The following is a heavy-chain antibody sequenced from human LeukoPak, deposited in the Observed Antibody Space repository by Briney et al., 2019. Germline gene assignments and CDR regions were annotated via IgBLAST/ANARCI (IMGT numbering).Heavy chain of an antibody. J-gene: IGHJ4*02. Sequence: SKTLSFTCAVSGYSISSGYYWGWIRQPPGKGLEWIGSIYHSGSTYYNPSLKSRVTISVDTSKNQFSLKLSSVTAADTAVYYCARGGYDSGLDLDYRGQGTLVTVSS. CDR2: IYHSGST. CDR3: ARGGYDSGLDLDY. D-gene: IGHD5-12*01. V-gene: IGHV4-38-2*01. CDR1: GYSISSGYY.